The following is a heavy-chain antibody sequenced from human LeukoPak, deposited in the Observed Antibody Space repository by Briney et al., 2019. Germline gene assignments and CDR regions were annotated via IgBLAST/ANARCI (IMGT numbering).Heavy chain of an antibody. D-gene: IGHD1-14*01. Sequence: GSLRLSCAVSGFTFSNAWMSWIRQPPGKGLEWIGYVDHTGDMNYNPSLKGRITMEVDTSKSQFSLRMNSVTAADTATYFCARQNQADFDYWGRGTLVTVSS. CDR3: ARQNQADFDY. J-gene: IGHJ4*01. CDR2: VDHTGDM. V-gene: IGHV4-59*08. CDR1: GFTFSNAW.